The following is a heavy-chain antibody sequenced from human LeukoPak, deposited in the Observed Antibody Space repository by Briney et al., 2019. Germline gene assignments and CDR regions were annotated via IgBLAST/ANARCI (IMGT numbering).Heavy chain of an antibody. CDR3: ARIKRQWELPADDAFDI. Sequence: GGSLRLSCAASGFTFSSYGMHWVRQAPGKGLEWVAVIWYDGSNKYHADSVKGRLTISRDNSKNTLYLQMNSLRAEDTAVYYCARIKRQWELPADDAFDIWGQGTMVTVSS. V-gene: IGHV3-33*08. D-gene: IGHD1-26*01. J-gene: IGHJ3*02. CDR2: IWYDGSNK. CDR1: GFTFSSYG.